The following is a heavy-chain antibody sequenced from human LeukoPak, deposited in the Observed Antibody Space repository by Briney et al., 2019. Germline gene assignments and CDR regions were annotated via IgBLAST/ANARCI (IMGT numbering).Heavy chain of an antibody. CDR2: IRSSGSTM. Sequence: GGSLRLSCEASGFTFSSYSMNWVRQAPGKGLEWLAYIRSSGSTMYYADSVKGRFTISRDNAKNSLYLQMNSPRDEDTAVYYRVREGGSGSYSAYWGQGTLVTVSS. CDR1: GFTFSSYS. CDR3: VREGGSGSYSAY. V-gene: IGHV3-48*02. J-gene: IGHJ4*02. D-gene: IGHD3-10*01.